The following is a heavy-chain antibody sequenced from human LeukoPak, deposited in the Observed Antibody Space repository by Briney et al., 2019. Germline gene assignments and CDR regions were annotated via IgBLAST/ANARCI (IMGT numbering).Heavy chain of an antibody. CDR3: AKDRWYYDSSAYASFDY. CDR1: GFTFSSYG. CDR2: ISYDGSNK. Sequence: GGSLRLSCAASGFTFSSYGMHWVRQAPGKGLEWVAVISYDGSNKYYADSVKGRFTISRDNSKNTLYLQMNSLRAEDTAVYYCAKDRWYYDSSAYASFDYWGQGTLVTVSS. J-gene: IGHJ4*02. V-gene: IGHV3-30*18. D-gene: IGHD3-22*01.